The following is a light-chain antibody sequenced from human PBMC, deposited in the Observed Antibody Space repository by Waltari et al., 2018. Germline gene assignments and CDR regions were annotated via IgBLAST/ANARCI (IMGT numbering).Light chain of an antibody. V-gene: IGLV1-40*01. J-gene: IGLJ3*02. CDR1: SSNIGAGSD. CDR2: GNN. Sequence: QSILTQPPSVSGAPGQRVTIPSTGSSSNIGAGSDVHWYQQLPGTAPKLLIFGNNNWPSGVPDRFSGSKSDTSASLAITGLQAEDEADYYCQSYDSSLSAWVFGGGTKVTVL. CDR3: QSYDSSLSAWV.